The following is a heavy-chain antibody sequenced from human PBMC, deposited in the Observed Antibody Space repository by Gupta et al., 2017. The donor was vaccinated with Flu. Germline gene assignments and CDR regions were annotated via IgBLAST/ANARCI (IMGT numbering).Heavy chain of an antibody. V-gene: IGHV1-69*01. J-gene: IGHJ6*03. Sequence: QGLEWMGGIIPVFGTRHYAQKLQGRVTITADESTGTAYMELSSLRSEDTAVYYCARSRHSSITVPGTGDAWYYYYMDVWGTGTTVTVSS. D-gene: IGHD6-19*01. CDR2: IIPVFGTR. CDR3: ARSRHSSITVPGTGDAWYYYYMDV.